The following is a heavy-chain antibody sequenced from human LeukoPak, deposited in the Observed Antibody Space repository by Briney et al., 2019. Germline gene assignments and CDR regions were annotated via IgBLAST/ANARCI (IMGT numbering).Heavy chain of an antibody. CDR1: GYTFTGYY. D-gene: IGHD3-22*01. V-gene: IGHV1-2*05. CDR2: INPNSGDT. J-gene: IGHJ4*02. Sequence: ASVKVSCKASGYTFTGYYMHWVRQAPGQGLEWMGGINPNSGDTNYAQKFQGRVTMTRDTSISTAYMELSRLRSDDTVVYYCATEYYFDSSGTALDYWGQGTLVTVSS. CDR3: ATEYYFDSSGTALDY.